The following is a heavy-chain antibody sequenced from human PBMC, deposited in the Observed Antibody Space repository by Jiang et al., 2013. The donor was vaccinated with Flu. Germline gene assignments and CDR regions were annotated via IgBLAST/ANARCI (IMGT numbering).Heavy chain of an antibody. J-gene: IGHJ5*02. CDR1: GFSLSTSGMR. D-gene: IGHD1-26*01. Sequence: TQTLTLTCTFSGFSLSTSGMRVSWIRQPPGKALEWLARIDWDDDKFYSTSLKTRLTISKDTSKNQVVLTMTNMDPVDTATYYCARSIVGATNRRWFDPWGQGTLVTVSS. CDR2: IDWDDDK. V-gene: IGHV2-70*04. CDR3: ARSIVGATNRRWFDP.